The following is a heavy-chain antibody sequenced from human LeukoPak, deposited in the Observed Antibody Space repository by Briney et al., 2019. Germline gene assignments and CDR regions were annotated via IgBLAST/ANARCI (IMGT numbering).Heavy chain of an antibody. D-gene: IGHD6-19*01. CDR1: GGSISSGSYY. Sequence: SETLSLTCTVSGGSISSGSYYWSWIRQPAGKGLEWIVRIYTSGSTNYNPSLKSRVTISVDTSKNQFSLKLNSVTAADTAVYYCARKSYSTGWWYFDYWGQGTLVTVSS. J-gene: IGHJ4*02. V-gene: IGHV4-61*02. CDR2: IYTSGST. CDR3: ARKSYSTGWWYFDY.